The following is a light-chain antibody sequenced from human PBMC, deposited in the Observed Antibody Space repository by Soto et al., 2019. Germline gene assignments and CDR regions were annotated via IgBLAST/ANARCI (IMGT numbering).Light chain of an antibody. J-gene: IGKJ4*01. V-gene: IGKV3-11*01. CDR2: DAS. Sequence: EIVLTQSPATLSLSPGERATLSCRASQSVSSYLAWYQQKPGQAPRLLIYDASNWATGIPARFSGSGSGTDVTLTISSLEPEDYAVYYCQQRSNWPPFTFGGGTKVEIK. CDR1: QSVSSY. CDR3: QQRSNWPPFT.